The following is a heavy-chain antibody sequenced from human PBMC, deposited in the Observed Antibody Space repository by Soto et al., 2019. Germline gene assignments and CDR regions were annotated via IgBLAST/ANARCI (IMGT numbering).Heavy chain of an antibody. CDR1: GFTFGSYA. V-gene: IGHV3-23*01. CDR2: ISGSGGST. CDR3: ARSYTDFWSGGIY. D-gene: IGHD3-3*01. J-gene: IGHJ4*02. Sequence: PGGSLRLSCAASGFTFGSYAMRWVRQAPGKGLERVSGISGSGGSTYYTDSVKGRFTISRDNSKNTMYLQMNSLRAEDTAIYYCARSYTDFWSGGIYGGRETLVTVSS.